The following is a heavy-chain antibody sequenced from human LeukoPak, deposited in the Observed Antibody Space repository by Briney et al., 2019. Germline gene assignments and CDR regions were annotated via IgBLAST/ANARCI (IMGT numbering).Heavy chain of an antibody. CDR1: GGSISRYY. V-gene: IGHV4-59*01. D-gene: IGHD1-26*01. CDR3: ARIPIVGATHSFDY. CDR2: IYYSGST. Sequence: SETLSLTRTLSGGSISRYYWSWLRPPPGKGLEWIGYIYYSGSTHYNPSLKSRVTISVDTSKNQFSLKLSSVTAADTAVYYCARIPIVGATHSFDYWGQGALVTVSS. J-gene: IGHJ4*02.